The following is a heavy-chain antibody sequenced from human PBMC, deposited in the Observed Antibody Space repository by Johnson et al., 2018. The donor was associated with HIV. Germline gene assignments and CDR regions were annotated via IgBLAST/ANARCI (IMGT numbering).Heavy chain of an antibody. V-gene: IGHV3-30-3*01. CDR3: ARGVSSGYYSNAFDV. D-gene: IGHD3-22*01. Sequence: QVQLVESGGGVVQPGRSLRLSCAASGFTFSNYAMHWVRQAPGKGLEWVAVISYDGSNKYYADSVKGRFTISRDNSKNTLYLQMNSQRAEDTALYYCARGVSSGYYSNAFDVWGQGTMATVSS. CDR2: ISYDGSNK. J-gene: IGHJ3*01. CDR1: GFTFSNYA.